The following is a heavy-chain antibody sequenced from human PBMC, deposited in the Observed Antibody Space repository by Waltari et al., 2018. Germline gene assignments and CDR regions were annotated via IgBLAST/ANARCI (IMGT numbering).Heavy chain of an antibody. CDR2: IIPKFGTT. D-gene: IGHD1-26*01. Sequence: QVQLVQSGAEVKNPGSSVKVSGKASGDTVRNYSISWVRQAPGQGLEWMGGIIPKFGTTSYAQKFQGRVTITTDESTSTTYMELSSLRSEDTAMYYCARDSSGSYYRWFDPWGQGTLVTVSS. CDR3: ARDSSGSYYRWFDP. CDR1: GDTVRNYS. J-gene: IGHJ5*02. V-gene: IGHV1-69*05.